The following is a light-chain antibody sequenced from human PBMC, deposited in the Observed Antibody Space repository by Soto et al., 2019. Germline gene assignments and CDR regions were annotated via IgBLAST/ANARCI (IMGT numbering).Light chain of an antibody. CDR2: GNS. Sequence: QSVLTQPPSVSGAPGQRVTISCTGCSSNIGAGYDVHWYQQLPGTDPKLLIYGNSNRPSGVPDRFSGSKSGTSASLAITGLQAEDEADYYCQSYDSSLSALFGGGTKLTVL. V-gene: IGLV1-40*01. CDR1: SSNIGAGYD. CDR3: QSYDSSLSAL. J-gene: IGLJ3*02.